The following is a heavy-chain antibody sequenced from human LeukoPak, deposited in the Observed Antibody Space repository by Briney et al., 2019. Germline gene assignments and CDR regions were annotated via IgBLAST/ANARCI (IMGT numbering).Heavy chain of an antibody. D-gene: IGHD6-13*01. Sequence: RAGGSLRLSCAASGFTFSDYYMSWIRQAPGKGLEWVSYISSSGSTIYYADSVKGRFTISRDNAKNSLYLQMNSLRAEDTAVYYCARAPYSSSRYNYWGQGTLVTVSS. CDR2: ISSSGSTI. CDR3: ARAPYSSSRYNY. CDR1: GFTFSDYY. V-gene: IGHV3-11*01. J-gene: IGHJ4*02.